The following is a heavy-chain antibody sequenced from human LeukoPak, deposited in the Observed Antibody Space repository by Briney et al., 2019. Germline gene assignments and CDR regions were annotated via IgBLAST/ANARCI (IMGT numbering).Heavy chain of an antibody. CDR1: GGSISSSSYY. D-gene: IGHD6-19*01. CDR3: ARHSSGNFDY. V-gene: IGHV4-39*01. CDR2: IYYSGST. J-gene: IGHJ4*02. Sequence: SETLSLTCTVSGGSISSSSYYWGWIRQPPGKGLEWIGSIYYSGSTYYNPSLKSRVTISVDTSKNQFSLKLSSVTAADTAVYYCARHSSGNFDYGGQGTLVTVSS.